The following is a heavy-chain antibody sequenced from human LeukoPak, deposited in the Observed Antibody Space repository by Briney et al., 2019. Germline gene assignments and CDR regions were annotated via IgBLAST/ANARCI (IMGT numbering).Heavy chain of an antibody. CDR2: ISYDGSNK. V-gene: IGHV3-30*19. Sequence: GGSLRLSCAASGFTFSNYGMHWVRQAPGKGLEWVAVISYDGSNKYYADSVKGRFTISRDNSKNTLYLQMSSLSAEDTAVYYCARGGDSSAFNWFDPWGQGTLVTVSS. CDR3: ARGGDSSAFNWFDP. J-gene: IGHJ5*02. D-gene: IGHD3-22*01. CDR1: GFTFSNYG.